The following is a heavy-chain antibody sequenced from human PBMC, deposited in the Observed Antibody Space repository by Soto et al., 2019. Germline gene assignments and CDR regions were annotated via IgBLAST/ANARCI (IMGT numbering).Heavy chain of an antibody. J-gene: IGHJ4*02. V-gene: IGHV3-53*01. CDR2: IYSDGST. D-gene: IGHD2-21*01. CDR3: ATERGPTYYFDY. Sequence: GGSLRLSCAASGFTVSSKFMSWVRQAPGKGLEWVSVIYSDGSTYYADSVKGRFTISRDNSKNTLYLQMNSLRAEDTAVYYCATERGPTYYFDYWGQGTLVTVSS. CDR1: GFTVSSKF.